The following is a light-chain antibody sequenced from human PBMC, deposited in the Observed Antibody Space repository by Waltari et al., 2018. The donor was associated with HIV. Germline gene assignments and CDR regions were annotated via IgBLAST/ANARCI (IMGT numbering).Light chain of an antibody. J-gene: IGKJ2*01. CDR2: KAS. CDR1: QSISTW. V-gene: IGKV1-5*03. Sequence: DIQIPHSPSTLSASLGDRVTITCRASQSISTWVAWYQQKPGKVPKLLIYKASSLESGGPSRFSGSGSRTEFTLTISSLQPDDFATYYCQQYLTYPYTFGQGTKLEIK. CDR3: QQYLTYPYT.